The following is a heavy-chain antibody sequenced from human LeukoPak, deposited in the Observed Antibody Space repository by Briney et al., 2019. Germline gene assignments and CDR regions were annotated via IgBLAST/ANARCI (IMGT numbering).Heavy chain of an antibody. V-gene: IGHV4-38-2*02. CDR1: GYSISSGYY. Sequence: SETLSLTCTVSGYSISSGYYWGWIRQPPGKGLEWIGEINHSGSTNYNPSLKSRVTISVDTSKNQFSLKLSSVTAADTAVYYCARVGYDYVWGSYRYIPHLYFDYWGQGTLVTVSS. D-gene: IGHD3-16*02. CDR2: INHSGST. CDR3: ARVGYDYVWGSYRYIPHLYFDY. J-gene: IGHJ4*02.